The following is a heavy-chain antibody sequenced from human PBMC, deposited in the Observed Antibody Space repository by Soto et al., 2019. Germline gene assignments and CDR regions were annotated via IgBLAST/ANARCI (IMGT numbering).Heavy chain of an antibody. V-gene: IGHV3-30-3*01. CDR2: ISYDGSNK. Sequence: QVQLVESGGGVVQPGRSLRLSCAASGFTFSSYAMHWVRQAPGKGLEWVAVISYDGSNKYYADSVKRRFTISRANSKNTLYLQMNSLRAEDTAVYYCAREDRVDYWGQGTLVTVSS. CDR3: AREDRVDY. D-gene: IGHD3-10*01. CDR1: GFTFSSYA. J-gene: IGHJ4*02.